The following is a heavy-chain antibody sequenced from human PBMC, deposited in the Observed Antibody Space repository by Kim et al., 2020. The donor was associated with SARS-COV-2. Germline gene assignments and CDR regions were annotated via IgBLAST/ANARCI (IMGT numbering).Heavy chain of an antibody. J-gene: IGHJ3*02. Sequence: AQKFQERVTITRDMSTSTAYMELSSLRSEDTAVYYCAADQPAAAIDAFDIWGQGTMVTVSS. CDR3: AADQPAAAIDAFDI. D-gene: IGHD2-2*01. V-gene: IGHV1-58*01.